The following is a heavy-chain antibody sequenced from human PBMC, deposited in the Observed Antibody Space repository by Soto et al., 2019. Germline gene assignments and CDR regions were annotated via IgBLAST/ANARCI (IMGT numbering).Heavy chain of an antibody. V-gene: IGHV3-13*01. J-gene: IGHJ5*02. CDR2: VRSAGET. CDR1: GFSFSSYD. Sequence: VQLVESGGGLVQPGGSLRLSCAASGFSFSSYDMHWVRQATGKGLEWVSTVRSAGETHYLASVTGRFTISRENDKNSLNHQTNSLRVGDTAVYYCARASEGGFDPWGQGTLVIVSS. CDR3: ARASEGGFDP.